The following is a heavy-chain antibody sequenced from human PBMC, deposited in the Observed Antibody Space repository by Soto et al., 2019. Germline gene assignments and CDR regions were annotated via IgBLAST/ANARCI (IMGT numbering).Heavy chain of an antibody. V-gene: IGHV3-53*01. J-gene: IGHJ6*02. CDR3: ARDYNPELDYYYGMDV. CDR2: IYSGGST. Sequence: GGSLSLSFSASVFTISSNYMSWVRQTTGKGLEWVSLIYSGGSTSYADTVKGRFTISRDNSKNTLYLQMNSLRAEDTAVYYCARDYNPELDYYYGMDVWGQGTTVTVS. D-gene: IGHD1-1*01. CDR1: VFTISSNY.